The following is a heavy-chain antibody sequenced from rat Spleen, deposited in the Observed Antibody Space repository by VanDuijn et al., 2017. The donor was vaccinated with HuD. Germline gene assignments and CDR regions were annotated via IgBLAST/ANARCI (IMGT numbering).Heavy chain of an antibody. CDR1: GFTFSDFS. Sequence: EVQLVESGGGFVQPGKSLKLSCAASGFTFSDFSMAWVRQAPEKGLEWVASINYEGDTAYYADSVKGRFTISRDNPKSTQYLQMDSLRSEDTATYYCVRLRYNPFDYWGQGVMVTVSS. CDR3: VRLRYNPFDY. D-gene: IGHD1-5*01. V-gene: IGHV5-22*01. CDR2: INYEGDTA. J-gene: IGHJ2*01.